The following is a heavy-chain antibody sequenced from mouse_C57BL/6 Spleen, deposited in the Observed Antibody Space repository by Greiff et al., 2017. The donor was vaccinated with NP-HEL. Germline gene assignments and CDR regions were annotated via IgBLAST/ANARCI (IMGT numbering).Heavy chain of an antibody. CDR2: IYPGDGDP. D-gene: IGHD2-2*01. Sequence: QLQLKESGAELVKPGASVKISCKASGYAFSSYWMNWVKQRPGKGLEWIGQIYPGDGDPNYNGKFKGKATLTADKSSSTAYMQLSSLTSEDSAVYFCAGTTMVTSYWYFDVWGTGTTVTVSS. J-gene: IGHJ1*03. V-gene: IGHV1-80*01. CDR1: GYAFSSYW. CDR3: AGTTMVTSYWYFDV.